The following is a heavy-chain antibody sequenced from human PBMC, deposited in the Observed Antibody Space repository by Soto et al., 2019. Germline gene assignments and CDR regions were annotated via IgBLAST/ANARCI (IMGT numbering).Heavy chain of an antibody. CDR3: ARNPPTTRGNGMDV. D-gene: IGHD3-10*01. Sequence: EVQLVESGGGLVQPGGSLRLSCAASGFTFSSYWMSWVRQAPGKGLEWVANMKQDGIEKYYVDSVKGRFTISRDNAKNSLYLQMNSPRAEDTAGYYLARNPPTTRGNGMDVWGQGTTVTVSS. CDR2: MKQDGIEK. J-gene: IGHJ6*02. V-gene: IGHV3-7*03. CDR1: GFTFSSYW.